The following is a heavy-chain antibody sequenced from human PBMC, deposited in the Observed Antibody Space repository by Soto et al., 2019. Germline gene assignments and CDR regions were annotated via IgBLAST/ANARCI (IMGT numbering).Heavy chain of an antibody. J-gene: IGHJ4*02. CDR2: IYYSGST. Sequence: PSETLSLTCAVSGGSISDGHHSWSWIRQPPGKGLEWIGYIYYSGSTNYNPSLKSRVTISVDTSKNQFSLKLSSVTAADTAVYYCARDPRYGSGKYYFDYWGQGTLVTVSS. D-gene: IGHD3-10*01. V-gene: IGHV4-61*01. CDR3: ARDPRYGSGKYYFDY. CDR1: GGSISDGHHS.